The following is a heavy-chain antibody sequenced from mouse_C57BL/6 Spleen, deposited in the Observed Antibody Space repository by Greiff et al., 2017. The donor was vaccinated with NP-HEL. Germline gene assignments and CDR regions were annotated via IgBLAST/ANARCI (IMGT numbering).Heavy chain of an antibody. CDR2: INPYNGGT. CDR3: ACSGCTVVATQYAMDY. D-gene: IGHD1-1*01. V-gene: IGHV1-19*01. J-gene: IGHJ4*01. CDR1: GYTFTDYY. Sequence: EVQLQQSGPVLVKPGASVKMSCKASGYTFTDYYMNWVKQSHGKSLEWIGVINPYNGGTSYNQKFKGKATLTVEKSSSTAYMELNCLTSEDSAVYYCACSGCTVVATQYAMDYWLQGSSVTVSS.